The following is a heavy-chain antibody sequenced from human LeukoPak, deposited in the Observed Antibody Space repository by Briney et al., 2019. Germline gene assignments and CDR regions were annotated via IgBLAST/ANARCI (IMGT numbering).Heavy chain of an antibody. CDR1: GYNFIGYY. CDR3: ARDLRTPYHYGMNV. J-gene: IGHJ6*02. V-gene: IGHV1-2*02. Sequence: ASVKVSCKASGYNFIGYYMHLVRQAPGQGLEWMGWINPNSGSTNYAEKFQGRVTMTRDTSINTAYMELSGLTSDDTAIYYCARDLRTPYHYGMNVWGQGTTVTVSS. CDR2: INPNSGST. D-gene: IGHD1-1*01.